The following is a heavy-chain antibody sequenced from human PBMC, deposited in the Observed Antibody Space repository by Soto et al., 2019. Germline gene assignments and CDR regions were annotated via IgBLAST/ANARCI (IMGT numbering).Heavy chain of an antibody. Sequence: PGGSLRLSCAASGFTFSSYAMSWVRQAPGKGLEWVSAISGSGGSTYYADSVKGRVTISRDNSKNTLYLQMNSLRAEDTAVYYCAKTGGGDGGWYFGYWGQGTLVTVSS. V-gene: IGHV3-23*01. D-gene: IGHD6-19*01. CDR1: GFTFSSYA. CDR3: AKTGGGDGGWYFGY. J-gene: IGHJ4*02. CDR2: ISGSGGST.